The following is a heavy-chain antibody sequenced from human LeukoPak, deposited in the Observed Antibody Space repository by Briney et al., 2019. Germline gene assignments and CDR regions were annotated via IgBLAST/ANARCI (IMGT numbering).Heavy chain of an antibody. V-gene: IGHV4-34*01. CDR2: INHSGST. CDR3: VRHVARAFDI. Sequence: SETLSLTCAVYGGSFSGYYWSWIRQPPGKGLEWIGEINHSGSTEYNPSLKSRVTISIDTSKNQLSLKLSSVTAADTAVYSCVRHVARAFDIWGQGTKVTVSS. CDR1: GGSFSGYY. J-gene: IGHJ3*02.